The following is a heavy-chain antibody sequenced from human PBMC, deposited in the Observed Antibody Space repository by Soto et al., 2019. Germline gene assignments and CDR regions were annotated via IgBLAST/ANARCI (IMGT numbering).Heavy chain of an antibody. V-gene: IGHV3-23*01. CDR3: ARRV. CDR1: GFTFSNYP. CDR2: ISAGGDST. J-gene: IGHJ4*02. Sequence: EVHLLQSGGGLVQPGGALRLSCATSGFTFSNYPMNWVRQAPGKGLEWVSGISAGGDSTYYADSVKGRFTIFRDNSKNSVYLQMNSLRVEDTAVYYCARRVWGQGTLVTVSS.